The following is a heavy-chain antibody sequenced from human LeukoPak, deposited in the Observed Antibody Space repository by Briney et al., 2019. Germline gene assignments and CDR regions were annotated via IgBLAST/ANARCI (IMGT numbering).Heavy chain of an antibody. CDR3: ARVGWGDCRAGTCFCFDP. D-gene: IGHD2-15*01. J-gene: IGHJ5*02. Sequence: SETLSLTCTVSGGSISSYYWSWIRQPAGKGLEWVGRIYVGGTTNYNPSLQSRVTISIDTSKNQFSLTLSSVTAADTAVYYCARVGWGDCRAGTCFCFDPWGPGTLVTVSS. V-gene: IGHV4-4*07. CDR1: GGSISSYY. CDR2: IYVGGTT.